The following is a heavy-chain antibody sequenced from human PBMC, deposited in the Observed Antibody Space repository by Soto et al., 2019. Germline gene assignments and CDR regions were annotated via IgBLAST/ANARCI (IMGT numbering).Heavy chain of an antibody. V-gene: IGHV3-49*03. CDR1: GFTFGDYA. J-gene: IGHJ3*02. Sequence: GGSLRISCTASGFTFGDYAMSWFRQAPGKGLEWVGFIRSKAYGGTTEYAASVKGRFTISRDDSKSIAYLQLNSLKTEDTAVYYCTRWIGVVPAAVDAFDIWGQGTMVTVSS. CDR2: IRSKAYGGTT. CDR3: TRWIGVVPAAVDAFDI. D-gene: IGHD2-2*01.